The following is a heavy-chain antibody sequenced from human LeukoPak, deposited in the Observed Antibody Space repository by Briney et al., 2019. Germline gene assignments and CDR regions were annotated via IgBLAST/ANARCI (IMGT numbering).Heavy chain of an antibody. V-gene: IGHV3-7*03. J-gene: IGHJ4*02. Sequence: PGGSLRLSCAASGFSLGDYWMNWVRQAPGKGLEWVANIKQDGNEKYFVDSVRGRFTISRDNAKNSLYLQMNSLRAEDTAVYYCARDTSYSGSGTQYWGQGTLVTVSS. CDR3: ARDTSYSGSGTQY. CDR2: IKQDGNEK. CDR1: GFSLGDYW. D-gene: IGHD3-10*01.